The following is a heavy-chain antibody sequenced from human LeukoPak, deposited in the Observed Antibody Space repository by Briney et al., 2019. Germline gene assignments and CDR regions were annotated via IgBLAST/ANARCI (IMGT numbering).Heavy chain of an antibody. CDR3: ATWAFYHNLDV. D-gene: IGHD1-1*01. J-gene: IGHJ6*02. Sequence: PGGSLRLSCAASGFNIGPYAMYWVRQGPGRGLEWVSVIKADGSGTFYSDSVRGRFTTSRDNSKNSLYLQMSSLTSVDTALYYCATWAFYHNLDVWGQGTTVVVSS. V-gene: IGHV3-43*02. CDR2: IKADGSGT. CDR1: GFNIGPYA.